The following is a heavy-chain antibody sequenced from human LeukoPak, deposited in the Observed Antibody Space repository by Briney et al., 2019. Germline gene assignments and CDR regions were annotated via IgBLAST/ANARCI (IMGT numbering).Heavy chain of an antibody. D-gene: IGHD3-10*01. CDR2: INHSGST. Sequence: PSETLSLTCAVYGGSFSGYYWSWIRQPPGKGLEWIGEINHSGSTNYNPSLKSRVTISVDTSKNQFSLKLSSVTAAGTAVYYCARGLRRYYGSGSYYNNNNWFDPWGQGTLVTVSS. CDR3: ARGLRRYYGSGSYYNNNNWFDP. V-gene: IGHV4-34*01. J-gene: IGHJ5*02. CDR1: GGSFSGYY.